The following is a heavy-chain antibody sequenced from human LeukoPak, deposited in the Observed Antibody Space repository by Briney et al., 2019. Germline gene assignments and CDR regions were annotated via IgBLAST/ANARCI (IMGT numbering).Heavy chain of an antibody. CDR1: VFTFSYHG. D-gene: IGHD6-19*01. CDR3: ARDHGSGSPPYGMDV. CDR2: IWYDGSNK. J-gene: IGHJ6*02. Sequence: PGGSLRLSCAASVFTFSYHGMQWVRQAPGKGLEWVADIWYDGSNKYYADSVKGRFTISRDNSKSTLYLQMNSLRTEDTAVYYCARDHGSGSPPYGMDVWGQGTTVTASS. V-gene: IGHV3-33*01.